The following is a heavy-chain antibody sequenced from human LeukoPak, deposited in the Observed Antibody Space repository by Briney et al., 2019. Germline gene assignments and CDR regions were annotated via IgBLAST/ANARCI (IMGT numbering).Heavy chain of an antibody. Sequence: SETLSLTCTVSGGSISSVSYYWGWIRQPPGKGLEWIGSIHHNGSTHCNPSLKSRVTISVDTSKNHFSLTLSSVTAADTAVYFCARPDYHSSASYYGPFDYWGQGSLVTVSS. D-gene: IGHD3-22*01. V-gene: IGHV4-39*02. CDR3: ARPDYHSSASYYGPFDY. J-gene: IGHJ4*02. CDR1: GGSISSVSYY. CDR2: IHHNGST.